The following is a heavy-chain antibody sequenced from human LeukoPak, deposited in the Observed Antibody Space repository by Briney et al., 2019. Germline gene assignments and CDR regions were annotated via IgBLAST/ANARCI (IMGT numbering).Heavy chain of an antibody. V-gene: IGHV3-7*03. Sequence: GGSLRLSCAPSGFTLSYYWMSWVRPAPGGGLGWVANIIHDGSAKYYLDSVKGRFTISRNNAKTSLYLQMTSLRAEDTALYYCARASLYDNSAYYLDYWGQGTLVTVSS. CDR2: IIHDGSAK. D-gene: IGHD3-22*01. J-gene: IGHJ4*02. CDR3: ARASLYDNSAYYLDY. CDR1: GFTLSYYW.